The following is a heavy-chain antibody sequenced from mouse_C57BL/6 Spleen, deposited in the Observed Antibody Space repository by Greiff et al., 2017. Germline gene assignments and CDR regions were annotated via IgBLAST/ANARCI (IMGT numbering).Heavy chain of an antibody. CDR2: IDPSDSYT. D-gene: IGHD1-1*01. CDR1: GYTFTSYW. V-gene: IGHV1-59*01. J-gene: IGHJ2*01. Sequence: QVQLQQPGAELVRPGTSVKLSCKASGYTFTSYWMHWVKQRPGQGLEWIGVIDPSDSYTNYNQKFKGKATLTVDTSSSTAYMQLSSLTSADSAVYYCGISTVVAPYFDYWGQGTTLTVSS. CDR3: GISTVVAPYFDY.